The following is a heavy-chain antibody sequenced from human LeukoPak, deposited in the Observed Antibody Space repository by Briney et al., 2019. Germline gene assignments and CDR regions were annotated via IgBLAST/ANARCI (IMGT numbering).Heavy chain of an antibody. CDR2: IDHAGTNAGT. D-gene: IGHD3-16*01. V-gene: IGHV3-23*03. Sequence: GGSLRLCCAASGFTLSDFSMTWVRQAPGQGLEWVSSIDHAGTNAGTYYADSVKGRFTISSDNSKNTLCLQLNSLSADDTAVYYCAKNWGPLDMRGQGTMVTVSS. CDR1: GFTLSDFS. J-gene: IGHJ3*02. CDR3: AKNWGPLDM.